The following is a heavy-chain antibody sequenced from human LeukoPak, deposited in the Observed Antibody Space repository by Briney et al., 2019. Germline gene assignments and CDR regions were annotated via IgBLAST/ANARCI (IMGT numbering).Heavy chain of an antibody. CDR3: AKDGTRYDSSGYYSHLDY. Sequence: GGSLRLSCAASGFTFDGYAMHWVRQAPGKGLEWVSGISWNSGSIGYADSVKGRFTISRDNAKNSLYLQMNSLRAEDMALYYCAKDGTRYDSSGYYSHLDYWGQGRLVTVSS. D-gene: IGHD3-22*01. CDR1: GFTFDGYA. V-gene: IGHV3-9*03. CDR2: ISWNSGSI. J-gene: IGHJ4*02.